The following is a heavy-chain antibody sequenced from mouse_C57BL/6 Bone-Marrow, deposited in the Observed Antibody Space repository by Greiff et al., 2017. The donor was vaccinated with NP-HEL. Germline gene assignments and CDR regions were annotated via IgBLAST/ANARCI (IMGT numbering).Heavy chain of an antibody. V-gene: IGHV5-9-1*02. CDR1: GFTFSSYA. J-gene: IGHJ1*03. Sequence: EVKLMESGEGLVKPGGSLKLSCAASGFTFSSYAMSWVRQTPEKRLEWVAYISSGGDYIYYADTVKARFTISRDNARNTLYLQMSSLKSEDTAMYYCTRGLLRFDVWGTGTTVTVSS. CDR3: TRGLLRFDV. CDR2: ISSGGDYI. D-gene: IGHD1-1*01.